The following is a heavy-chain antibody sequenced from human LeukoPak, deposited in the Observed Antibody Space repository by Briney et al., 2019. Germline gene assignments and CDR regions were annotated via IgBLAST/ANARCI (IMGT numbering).Heavy chain of an antibody. CDR3: ARDTDPIRNYQSWFDP. J-gene: IGHJ5*02. D-gene: IGHD1-7*01. CDR2: ISSSSSTI. V-gene: IGHV3-48*04. CDR1: GFTFSSYS. Sequence: GGSLRLSCAASGFTFSSYSMNWVRQAPGKGLEWVSYISSSSSTIYYADSVKGRFTISRDNAKNSLYLQMNSLRAEDTAVYYCARDTDPIRNYQSWFDPWGQGTLVTVSS.